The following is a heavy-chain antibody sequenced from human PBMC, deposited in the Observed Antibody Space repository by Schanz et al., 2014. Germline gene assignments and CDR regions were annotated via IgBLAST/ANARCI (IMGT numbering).Heavy chain of an antibody. CDR2: TSHDGSFT. J-gene: IGHJ4*02. CDR3: TRDTDYHFDY. D-gene: IGHD4-17*01. Sequence: EVHLVESGGGLVQPGGSLRLSCAASGFTFSSSWMHWVRQAPGKGLVWVSRTSHDGSFTTFADSVKGRFTISRDNARNTLYLQMNSLRAEDTAVYYCTRDTDYHFDYWGQETLVTVSS. V-gene: IGHV3-74*01. CDR1: GFTFSSSW.